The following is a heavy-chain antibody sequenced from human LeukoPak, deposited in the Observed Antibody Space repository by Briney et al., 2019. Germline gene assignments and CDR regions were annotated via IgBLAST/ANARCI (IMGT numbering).Heavy chain of an antibody. CDR2: ISHSGGT. Sequence: PSETLSLTCAVYGGSFSGYYWSWIRQPPGKGLEWIGEISHSGGTNYNPSLKSRVTISVDTSKNQFSLKLNSVTAADTAVYYCARASHYYDSSGYYPYYFDYWGQGTLVTVSS. V-gene: IGHV4-34*01. CDR3: ARASHYYDSSGYYPYYFDY. CDR1: GGSFSGYY. J-gene: IGHJ4*02. D-gene: IGHD3-22*01.